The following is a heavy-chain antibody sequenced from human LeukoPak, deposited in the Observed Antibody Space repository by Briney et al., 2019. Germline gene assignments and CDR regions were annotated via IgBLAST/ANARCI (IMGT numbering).Heavy chain of an antibody. CDR1: GGSFRGYY. J-gene: IGHJ3*02. CDR2: INHSGST. V-gene: IGHV4-34*01. D-gene: IGHD3-22*01. Sequence: SETLSVTCAVYGGSFRGYYWRWIRQPPGKGLEWIGEINHSGSTNYNPSLKSRVTISVDTSKNQFSLKLSSVTAADTAVYYCARGPHYYDSVDAFDIWGQGTMVTVSS. CDR3: ARGPHYYDSVDAFDI.